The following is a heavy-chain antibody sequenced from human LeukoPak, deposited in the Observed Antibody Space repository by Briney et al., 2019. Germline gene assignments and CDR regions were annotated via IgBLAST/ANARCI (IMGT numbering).Heavy chain of an antibody. V-gene: IGHV3-7*01. CDR1: GFTFSSYW. D-gene: IGHD6-19*01. CDR3: ARDLAPRTYSSGWYYFDY. Sequence: GGSLRLSCAASGFTFSSYWMSWVRQAPGKGLEWVANIKQDGSEKYYVDSVKGRFTISRDNAKNSLYPQMNSLRAEDTAVYYCARDLAPRTYSSGWYYFDYWGQGTLVTVSS. J-gene: IGHJ4*02. CDR2: IKQDGSEK.